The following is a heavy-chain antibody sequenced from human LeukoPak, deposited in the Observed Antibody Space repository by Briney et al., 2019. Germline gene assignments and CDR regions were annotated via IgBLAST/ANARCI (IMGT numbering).Heavy chain of an antibody. D-gene: IGHD2-2*02. J-gene: IGHJ4*02. Sequence: QVQLQESGPGLVKPSETLSLTCTVSGVSIPTYYWSWIRQPPGKGLEWIGFIYYSGNTNYNPSLKSRVTISVDTSKNQFSLKLSSVTAADTAVYYCARAYTSWSFDYWGQGTLVTVSS. CDR1: GVSIPTYY. CDR3: ARAYTSWSFDY. CDR2: IYYSGNT. V-gene: IGHV4-59*01.